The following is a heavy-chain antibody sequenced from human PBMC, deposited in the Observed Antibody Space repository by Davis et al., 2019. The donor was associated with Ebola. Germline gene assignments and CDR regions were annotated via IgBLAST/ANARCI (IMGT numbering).Heavy chain of an antibody. J-gene: IGHJ6*02. Sequence: SVKVSCKASGGTFSSYAISWVRQAPGQGLEWMGRIIPILGIANYAQKFQGRVTITADKSTSTAYMELSSLRSEDTAVYYCARGEVVYYYGMDVWGQGTTVTVSS. D-gene: IGHD1-26*01. V-gene: IGHV1-69*04. CDR1: GGTFSSYA. CDR3: ARGEVVYYYGMDV. CDR2: IIPILGIA.